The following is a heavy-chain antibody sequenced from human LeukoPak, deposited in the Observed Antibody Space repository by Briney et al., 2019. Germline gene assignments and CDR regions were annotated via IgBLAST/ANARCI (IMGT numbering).Heavy chain of an antibody. Sequence: GASVKVSCKASGYTFTGYYMHWVRQAPGQGLEWMGRINPNSGGTNYAQKFQGRVTMTSDTSISTAYMELSRLRSDDTAVYYCARVSGSYYYGSGSYYKFDYWGQGTLVTVSS. V-gene: IGHV1-2*06. CDR1: GYTFTGYY. J-gene: IGHJ4*02. CDR2: INPNSGGT. CDR3: ARVSGSYYYGSGSYYKFDY. D-gene: IGHD3-10*01.